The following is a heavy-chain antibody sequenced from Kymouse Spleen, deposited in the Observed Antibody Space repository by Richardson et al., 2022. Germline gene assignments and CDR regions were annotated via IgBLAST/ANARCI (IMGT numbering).Heavy chain of an antibody. CDR3: AKERYSSSLYYYYGMDV. J-gene: IGHJ6*02. CDR2: ISGSGGST. V-gene: IGHV3-23*04. CDR1: GFTFSSYA. Sequence: EVQLVESGGGLVQPGGSLRLSCAASGFTFSSYAMSWVRQAPGKGLEWVSAISGSGGSTYYADSVKGRFTISRDNSKNTLYLQMNSLRAEDTAVYYCAKERYSSSLYYYYGMDVWGQGTTVTVSS. D-gene: IGHD6-13*01.